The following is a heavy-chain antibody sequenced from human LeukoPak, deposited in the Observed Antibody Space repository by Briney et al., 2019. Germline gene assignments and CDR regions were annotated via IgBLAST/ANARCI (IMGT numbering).Heavy chain of an antibody. D-gene: IGHD2-21*02. CDR3: ARAFQVVTAKDYFDY. V-gene: IGHV3-74*01. CDR1: GFTFSNYW. J-gene: IGHJ4*02. Sequence: GGSLRLSCAASGFTFSNYWMHWVRQAPGKGLVWVSRINTDGSSTDYADSVKGRFTISRDNAKNTLYLQMNSLRAEDTAVYYCARAFQVVTAKDYFDYWGQGTLVTVSS. CDR2: INTDGSST.